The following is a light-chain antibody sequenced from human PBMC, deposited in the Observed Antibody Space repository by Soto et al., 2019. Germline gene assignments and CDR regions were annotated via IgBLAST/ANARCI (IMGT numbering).Light chain of an antibody. J-gene: IGLJ1*01. V-gene: IGLV1-47*02. CDR3: AALDEILRVYV. CDR2: SNN. CDR1: SSNIGSNY. Sequence: QSVLTQPPSASGTPGHRVTISCSGSSSNIGSNYVYWYQQLPGTAPKLLIYSNNQRPSGVPDRFSGSKSGTSASLAISGLRSEDEADYYCAALDEILRVYVFGTGTKLTVL.